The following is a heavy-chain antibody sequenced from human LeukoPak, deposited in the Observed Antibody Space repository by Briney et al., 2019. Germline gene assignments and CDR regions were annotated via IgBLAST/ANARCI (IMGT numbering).Heavy chain of an antibody. CDR3: ARGGSYDFWSGHYTEGGFDP. Sequence: PSETLSLTCSVSGDSITSGGYSWNWIRQPPGTGLEWIGHIYHSGSTSYSPSLKTRLTISVDRSKNQFSLRLSSVTAADTAVYYCARGGSYDFWSGHYTEGGFDPWGQGTLVTVSS. CDR2: IYHSGST. CDR1: GDSITSGGYS. J-gene: IGHJ5*02. D-gene: IGHD3-3*01. V-gene: IGHV4-30-2*01.